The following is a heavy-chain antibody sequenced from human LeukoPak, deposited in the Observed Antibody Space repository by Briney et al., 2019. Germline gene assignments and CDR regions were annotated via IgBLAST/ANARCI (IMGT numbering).Heavy chain of an antibody. D-gene: IGHD2-2*01. J-gene: IGHJ6*03. V-gene: IGHV3-33*06. Sequence: PGRSLRLSCAASGFTFGAFGMHWVRQAPGKGLEWVATIWYDGSNKYYADSVKGRFTVSRDNSKNTLYLQINSLRAEDTALYYCAKAGYCLTTDCYAGTYHYYYMDVWGKGTTVTVSS. CDR1: GFTFGAFG. CDR3: AKAGYCLTTDCYAGTYHYYYMDV. CDR2: IWYDGSNK.